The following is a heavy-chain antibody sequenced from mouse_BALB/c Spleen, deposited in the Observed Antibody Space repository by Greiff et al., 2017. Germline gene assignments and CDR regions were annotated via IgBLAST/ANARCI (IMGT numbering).Heavy chain of an antibody. CDR1: GYTFTDYN. Sequence: EVQLQQSGPELVKPGASVKISCKASGYTFTDYNMHWVKQSHGKSLEWIGYIYPYNGGTGYNQKFKSKATLTVDNSSSTAYMELRSLTSEDSAVYYCARRDYGSSYYFDYWGQGTTLTVSS. J-gene: IGHJ2*01. D-gene: IGHD1-1*01. CDR3: ARRDYGSSYYFDY. V-gene: IGHV1S29*02. CDR2: IYPYNGGT.